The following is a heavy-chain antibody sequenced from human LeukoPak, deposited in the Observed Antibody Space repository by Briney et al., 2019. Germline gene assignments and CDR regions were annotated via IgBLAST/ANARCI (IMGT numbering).Heavy chain of an antibody. Sequence: GGSLRLSCTASGFSFSSYWMHWVRQAPGKGLVWVSRIDSSGIGTSYADSVKDRFTISRDNAKNTLYLQMNSLRAEDTAVYYCARDKRGATVVTLYSYYYMDVWGKGTTVTISS. CDR2: IDSSGIGT. V-gene: IGHV3-74*01. CDR1: GFSFSSYW. D-gene: IGHD4-23*01. J-gene: IGHJ6*03. CDR3: ARDKRGATVVTLYSYYYMDV.